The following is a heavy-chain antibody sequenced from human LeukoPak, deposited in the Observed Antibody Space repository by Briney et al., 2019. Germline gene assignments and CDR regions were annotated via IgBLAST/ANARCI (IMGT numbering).Heavy chain of an antibody. CDR2: ISSGGSTI. CDR1: EFTFSDYY. D-gene: IGHD5-24*01. J-gene: IGHJ4*02. V-gene: IGHV3-11*04. CDR3: ARETPRRGETRDGYR. Sequence: PGGSLRLSCAASEFTFSDYYMSWIRQAPGKGLEWVSYISSGGSTIYYADSVKGRFTISRDNAKNSLYLQMNSLRAEDTAVYYCARETPRRGETRDGYRWGQGTVVTVSS.